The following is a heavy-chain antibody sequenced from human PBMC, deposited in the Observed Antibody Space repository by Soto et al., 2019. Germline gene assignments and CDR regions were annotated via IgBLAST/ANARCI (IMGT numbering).Heavy chain of an antibody. CDR2: IKQDGSEK. CDR1: GFIFSAYW. J-gene: IGHJ2*01. Sequence: EGSLILSCTASGFIFSAYWMSWVRQAPGKGLEWVANIKQDGSEKYYVDSLKGRFTISRDSAKTLYLQMNSLRAEDTAVYYCVRDLDLWGRGTLVTVSS. CDR3: VRDLDL. V-gene: IGHV3-7*01.